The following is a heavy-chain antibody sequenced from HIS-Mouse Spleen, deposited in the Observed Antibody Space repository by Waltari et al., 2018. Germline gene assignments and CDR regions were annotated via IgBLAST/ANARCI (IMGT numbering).Heavy chain of an antibody. Sequence: QLQLQESGPGLVKPSETLSLTCTVSGCSFRSSTYYWGWIRQPPGKALEWIGSIYYSGSTYYNPSLKSRVTISVDTSKNQFSLKLSSVTAADTAVYYCAREIPYSSSWYDWYFDLWGRGTLVTVSS. D-gene: IGHD6-13*01. V-gene: IGHV4-39*07. CDR2: IYYSGST. CDR3: AREIPYSSSWYDWYFDL. J-gene: IGHJ2*01. CDR1: GCSFRSSTYY.